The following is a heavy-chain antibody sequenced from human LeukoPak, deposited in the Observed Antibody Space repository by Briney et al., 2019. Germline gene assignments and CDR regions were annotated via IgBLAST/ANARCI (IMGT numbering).Heavy chain of an antibody. D-gene: IGHD3-22*01. Sequence: ASVKVSCKASGGTFSSYAISWVRQAPGQGLEWMGRIIPIFGTANYAQKFQGSVTITTDESTSTAYMELSSLRSEDTAVYYCARGLGYYDSSGLDYWGQGTLVTVSS. CDR3: ARGLGYYDSSGLDY. CDR1: GGTFSSYA. V-gene: IGHV1-69*05. J-gene: IGHJ4*02. CDR2: IIPIFGTA.